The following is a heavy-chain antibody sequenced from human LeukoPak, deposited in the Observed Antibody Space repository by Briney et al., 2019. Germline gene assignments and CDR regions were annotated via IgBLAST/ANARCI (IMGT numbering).Heavy chain of an antibody. CDR3: ARDRGSYLYWYFDL. Sequence: SGTLSLTCDVSGGSISSSNWWSWVRQPPGKGLEWIGEIYHSGSTNYNPSLKSRVTISVDTSKNQFSLKLSSVTAADTAVYYCARDRGSYLYWYFDLWGRGTLVTVSS. V-gene: IGHV4-4*02. CDR1: GGSISSSNW. J-gene: IGHJ2*01. CDR2: IYHSGST. D-gene: IGHD1-26*01.